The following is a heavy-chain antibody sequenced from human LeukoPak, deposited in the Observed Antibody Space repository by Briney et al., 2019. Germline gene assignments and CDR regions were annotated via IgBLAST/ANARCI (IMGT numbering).Heavy chain of an antibody. CDR1: GFTFSSYS. Sequence: PGGSLRLSCAASGFTFSSYSMNWVRQAPGKGLEWVSSISSSSSYIYYAESVKGRFTISRDNAKNSLYLQMNSLRAEDTAVYYCARNLLEEYTPFDYWGQGTLVTVSS. CDR2: ISSSSSYI. V-gene: IGHV3-21*01. J-gene: IGHJ4*02. CDR3: ARNLLEEYTPFDY. D-gene: IGHD2-15*01.